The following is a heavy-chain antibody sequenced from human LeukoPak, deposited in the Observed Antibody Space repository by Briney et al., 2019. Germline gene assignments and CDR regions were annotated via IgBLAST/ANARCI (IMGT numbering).Heavy chain of an antibody. CDR3: ARDGGSNQFDY. V-gene: IGHV3-21*01. Sequence: GGSLRLSCAASGFSFSDYSMHWVRQAPGKGLEWVSSISRSNIYIYYGDSVKGRFTISRDNAKDSLYLQMNSLRAADTAVYYCARDGGSNQFDYWGQGTLVTVSS. D-gene: IGHD1-26*01. CDR1: GFSFSDYS. J-gene: IGHJ4*02. CDR2: ISRSNIYI.